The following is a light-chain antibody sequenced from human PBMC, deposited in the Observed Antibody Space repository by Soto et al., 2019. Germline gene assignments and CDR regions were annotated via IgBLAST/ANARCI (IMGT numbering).Light chain of an antibody. CDR3: FSYTSSGTYV. V-gene: IGLV2-14*01. Sequence: QSVLAQPASVSGSPGQSITISCTGTSSDVGNYKYVSWYQQHPGKAPKLMIYEVSNRPSGVSNRFSGSKSGNTASLTISGLQAEDETDYYCFSYTSSGTYVFGAGTKV. J-gene: IGLJ1*01. CDR1: SSDVGNYKY. CDR2: EVS.